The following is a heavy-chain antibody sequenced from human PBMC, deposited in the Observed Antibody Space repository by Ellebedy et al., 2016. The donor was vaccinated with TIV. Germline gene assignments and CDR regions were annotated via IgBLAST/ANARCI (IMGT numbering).Heavy chain of an antibody. Sequence: ASVKVSCXASGYTFTGYYMHWVRQAPGQGLEWMGWINPNSGGTNYAQKFQGRVTMTRDTSISTAYMELSRLRSDDTAVYYCATGLAAHCSSTSCPGAHWGQGTLVTVSS. D-gene: IGHD2-2*01. CDR2: INPNSGGT. CDR1: GYTFTGYY. J-gene: IGHJ4*02. V-gene: IGHV1-2*02. CDR3: ATGLAAHCSSTSCPGAH.